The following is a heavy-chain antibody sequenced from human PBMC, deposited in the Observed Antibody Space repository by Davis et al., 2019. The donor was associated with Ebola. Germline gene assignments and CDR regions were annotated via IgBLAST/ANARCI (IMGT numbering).Heavy chain of an antibody. J-gene: IGHJ6*03. CDR1: GGSISNYY. D-gene: IGHD5-12*01. CDR3: ARNLEGYKYYMDV. CDR2: TFISGRT. Sequence: PSETLSLTCTVSGGSISNYYWSWVRQSAGKGLEWIGHTFISGRTNYSPSLKSRVTISIDTSKNELSLKLTSVTAADTAVYYCARNLEGYKYYMDVWGKGTTVTVSS. V-gene: IGHV4-4*07.